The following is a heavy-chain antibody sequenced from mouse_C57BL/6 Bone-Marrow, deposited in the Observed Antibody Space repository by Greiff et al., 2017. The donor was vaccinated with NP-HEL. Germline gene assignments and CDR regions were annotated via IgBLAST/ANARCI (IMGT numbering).Heavy chain of an antibody. J-gene: IGHJ2*01. CDR1: GFTFSSYA. Sequence: EVHLVESGGGLVKPGGSLKLSCAASGFTFSSYAMSWVRQTPEKRLEWVATISDGGSYTYYPDNVKGRFTISRDNAKTNLYLQMSHLKSEDTAMYYCARGYGNFDYWGQGTTLTVSS. CDR3: ARGYGNFDY. V-gene: IGHV5-4*01. CDR2: ISDGGSYT. D-gene: IGHD2-1*01.